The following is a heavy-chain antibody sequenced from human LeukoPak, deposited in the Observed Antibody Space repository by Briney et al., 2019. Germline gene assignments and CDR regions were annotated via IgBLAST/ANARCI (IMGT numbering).Heavy chain of an antibody. CDR3: GREPYGSGSFAPYYYYYGLDV. D-gene: IGHD3-10*01. CDR2: IYKKGST. CDR1: GGSISSYY. V-gene: IGHV4-4*09. J-gene: IGHJ6*02. Sequence: TSETLSLTCTVSGGSISSYYWSWIRQPPGKGLEWIGNIYKKGSTYYNPSLKSRVSISVDTSKNQFSLKLNSVTAADTAVYYCGREPYGSGSFAPYYYYYGLDVWGQGTTVTVSS.